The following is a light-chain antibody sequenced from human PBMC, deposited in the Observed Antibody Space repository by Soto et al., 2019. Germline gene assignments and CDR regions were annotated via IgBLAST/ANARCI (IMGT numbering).Light chain of an antibody. V-gene: IGKV3D-20*01. J-gene: IGKJ5*01. CDR1: QSVSSSY. CDR3: QQSGSSPVT. Sequence: EIVLTQSPATLSLSPGERATLSCGTSQSVSSSYLAWYQHKPGLAPRLLIYDASSRATGIPDRFSGTESGTDFTLTISRLEPEDFAVYYCQQSGSSPVTFGKGTRLEIQ. CDR2: DAS.